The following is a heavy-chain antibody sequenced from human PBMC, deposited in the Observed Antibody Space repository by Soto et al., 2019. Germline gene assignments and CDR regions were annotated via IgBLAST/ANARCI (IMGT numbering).Heavy chain of an antibody. D-gene: IGHD1-26*01. J-gene: IGHJ4*02. Sequence: QVQLVESGGGVVQPGRSLRLSCAASGFTFSSHGMHWVRQIPGKGLEWVAVIWYDGSNKYYADSVKGRFTISRDDSNNTLYLQMDSLRAEDTAVYHCARIRDAFHTIDSWGQGTMVTVSS. CDR2: IWYDGSNK. CDR1: GFTFSSHG. CDR3: ARIRDAFHTIDS. V-gene: IGHV3-33*01.